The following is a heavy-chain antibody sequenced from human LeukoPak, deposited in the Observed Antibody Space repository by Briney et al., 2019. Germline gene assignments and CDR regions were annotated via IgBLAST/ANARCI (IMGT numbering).Heavy chain of an antibody. CDR3: ARRGSSSFYYYYYMDV. Sequence: SETLSLTCAVYGGSFSGYYWTWIRQPPGEGLEWIGEINHSGSTNYNPSLKSRVTISVDTSKNQFSLKLSSVTAADTAVYYCARRGSSSFYYYYYMDVWGKGTPVTVSS. CDR2: INHSGST. CDR1: GGSFSGYY. J-gene: IGHJ6*03. V-gene: IGHV4-34*01. D-gene: IGHD6-13*01.